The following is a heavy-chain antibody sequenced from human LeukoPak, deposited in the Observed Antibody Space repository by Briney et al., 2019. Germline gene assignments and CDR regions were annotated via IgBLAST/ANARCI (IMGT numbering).Heavy chain of an antibody. V-gene: IGHV4-30-4*01. CDR3: ASGGGYSYGRPYYFDY. Sequence: SQTLSLTCTVSGGSISSGDYYWSWIRQPPGKGLEWIGYIYYSGSTYYNPSLKSRVTISVDTSKNQFSLKLSSVTVADTAVYYCASGGGYSYGRPYYFDYWGQGTLVTVSS. D-gene: IGHD5-18*01. CDR1: GGSISSGDYY. J-gene: IGHJ4*02. CDR2: IYYSGST.